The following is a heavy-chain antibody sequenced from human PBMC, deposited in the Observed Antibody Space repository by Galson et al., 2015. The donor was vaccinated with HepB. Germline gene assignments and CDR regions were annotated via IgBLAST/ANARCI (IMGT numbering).Heavy chain of an antibody. CDR1: GFTFSSYG. J-gene: IGHJ4*02. CDR3: ARDRVTIFGVVIMGYFDY. D-gene: IGHD3-3*01. CDR2: IWYDGSNK. Sequence: SLRLSCAASGFTFSSYGMHWVRQAPGKGLEWVAVIWYDGSNKYYADSVKGRFTISRDNSKNTLYLQMNSLRAEDTAVYYCARDRVTIFGVVIMGYFDYWGQGTLVTVSS. V-gene: IGHV3-33*01.